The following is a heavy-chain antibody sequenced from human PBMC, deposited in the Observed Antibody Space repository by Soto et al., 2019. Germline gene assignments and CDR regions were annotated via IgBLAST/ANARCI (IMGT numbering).Heavy chain of an antibody. CDR1: GFTFSSYG. CDR2: IWYDGSNK. V-gene: IGHV3-33*01. CDR3: ASTTPYGSGSYVDS. Sequence: LRLSCAASGFTFSSYGMHWVRQAPGKGLEWVAVIWYDGSNKYYADSVKGRFTISRDNSKNTLYLQMNSLRAEDTAVYYCASTTPYGSGSYVDSWGQGTLVTVSS. J-gene: IGHJ4*02. D-gene: IGHD3-10*01.